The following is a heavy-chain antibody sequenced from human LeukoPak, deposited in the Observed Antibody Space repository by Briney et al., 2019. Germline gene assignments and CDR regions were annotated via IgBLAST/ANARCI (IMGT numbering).Heavy chain of an antibody. Sequence: GTLRLSCAASGFTFSSYGMSWVRQAPGKGLEWVSAISGSGGSTYYADSVKGRFTISRGNSKNTLYLQMNSLRAEDTAVYYCARDHAYCGGDCYSLNHAFDIWGQGTMVTVSS. V-gene: IGHV3-23*01. J-gene: IGHJ3*02. CDR2: ISGSGGST. D-gene: IGHD2-21*02. CDR3: ARDHAYCGGDCYSLNHAFDI. CDR1: GFTFSSYG.